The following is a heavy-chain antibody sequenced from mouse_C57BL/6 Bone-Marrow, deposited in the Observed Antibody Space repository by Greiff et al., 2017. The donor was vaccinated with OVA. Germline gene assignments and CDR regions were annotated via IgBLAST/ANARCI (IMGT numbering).Heavy chain of an antibody. V-gene: IGHV6-3*01. J-gene: IGHJ2*01. CDR1: GFTFSNYW. CDR2: IRLKSDNYAT. CDR3: TGGVTTVVEDYFDD. Sequence: EVMLEESGGGLVQPGGSMKLSCVASGFTFSNYWMNWVRQSPEKGLEWVAQIRLKSDNYATHYAESVKGRFTISRDDSKSSVYLQMNNLRAEDTGIYYCTGGVTTVVEDYFDDWGQGTTLTVSS. D-gene: IGHD1-1*01.